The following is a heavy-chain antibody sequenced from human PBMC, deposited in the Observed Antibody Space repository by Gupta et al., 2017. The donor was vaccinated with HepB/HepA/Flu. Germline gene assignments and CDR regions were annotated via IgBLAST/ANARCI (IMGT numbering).Heavy chain of an antibody. D-gene: IGHD3-3*01. J-gene: IGHJ4*02. CDR3: AAGITIFGVVIGPKAPVHFDY. CDR2: FDPEDGET. CDR1: GYTLTELS. V-gene: IGHV1-24*01. Sequence: QVQLVQSGAEVKKPGASVKVSCKVSGYTLTELSMHWVRQAPGKGLEWMGGFDPEDGETIYAQKFQGRVTMTEDTSTDTAYMELSSLRSEDTAVYYCAAGITIFGVVIGPKAPVHFDYWGQGTLVTVSS.